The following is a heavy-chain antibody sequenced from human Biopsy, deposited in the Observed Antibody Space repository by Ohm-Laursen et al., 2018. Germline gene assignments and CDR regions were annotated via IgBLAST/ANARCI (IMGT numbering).Heavy chain of an antibody. V-gene: IGHV4-4*07. D-gene: IGHD1-14*01. J-gene: IGHJ5*02. CDR2: IYTSGIT. CDR1: GGSLSSYS. Sequence: SDTLSLTCTVSGGSLSSYSWSWIRQPAGKGLEWIGQIYTSGITNYNPSLNSRVTMSVDTSKNKFSLRVSSVTAADTAVYYCARDRDRRGWFDPWGQGTLVTVSS. CDR3: ARDRDRRGWFDP.